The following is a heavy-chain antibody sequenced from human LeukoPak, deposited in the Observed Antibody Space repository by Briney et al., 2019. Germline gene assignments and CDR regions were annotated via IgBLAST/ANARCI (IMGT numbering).Heavy chain of an antibody. CDR2: IYHSGNT. D-gene: IGHD3-22*01. J-gene: IGHJ4*02. V-gene: IGHV4-38-2*02. Sequence: SETLTLTCSVSGYSISSGYYWGWIRQAPDKGLEWIGTIYHSGNTHFNPSLRSRVTISVDTPKNQFSLKMNSVTAADSATYYCARDSGGGGLYETSGYYYFDYWGQGSLVTVSS. CDR3: ARDSGGGGLYETSGYYYFDY. CDR1: GYSISSGYY.